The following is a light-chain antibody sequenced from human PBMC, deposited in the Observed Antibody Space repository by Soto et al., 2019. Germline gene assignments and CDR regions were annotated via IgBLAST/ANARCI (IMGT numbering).Light chain of an antibody. J-gene: IGKJ1*01. Sequence: EIVMTQSPATLSVSPGERATLSCRASQSVSSNLAWYQQKPGQAPRLLIDGASSRATGVPDRFSGSGSGTDFTLTISRLEPEDFAVYYCQQYDSWTFGQGTKVDI. V-gene: IGKV3D-15*01. CDR2: GAS. CDR1: QSVSSN. CDR3: QQYDSWT.